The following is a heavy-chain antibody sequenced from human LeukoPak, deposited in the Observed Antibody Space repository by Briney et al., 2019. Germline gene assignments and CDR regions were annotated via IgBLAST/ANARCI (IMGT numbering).Heavy chain of an antibody. D-gene: IGHD6-19*01. J-gene: IGHJ4*02. CDR2: IYASGST. CDR3: ARDKRSSGWYYFDY. V-gene: IGHV4-4*07. Sequence: KASETLSLTCTVSGGSISSYYWSWIRQPAGKALEWIGRIYASGSTNYNPSLKSRVTISVDTSKNQFSLELSSVTAADTAVYYGARDKRSSGWYYFDYWGQGTLVTVSS. CDR1: GGSISSYY.